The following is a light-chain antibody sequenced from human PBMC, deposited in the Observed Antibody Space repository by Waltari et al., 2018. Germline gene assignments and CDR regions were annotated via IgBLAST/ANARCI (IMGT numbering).Light chain of an antibody. CDR3: QQYNNWPPRYT. CDR2: GTS. J-gene: IGKJ2*01. CDR1: QSVSDN. Sequence: EIVMTQSPATLSVSPGERATLSCRASQSVSDNVIWYQQKPGQAPRLLIYGTSTSATGIPARFSGSGSGTVFTLTISSLQSEDSAVYYCQQYNNWPPRYTFGQGTKLEIK. V-gene: IGKV3-15*01.